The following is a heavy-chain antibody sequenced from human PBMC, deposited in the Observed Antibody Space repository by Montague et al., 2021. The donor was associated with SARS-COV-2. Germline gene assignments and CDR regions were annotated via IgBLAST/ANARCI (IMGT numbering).Heavy chain of an antibody. CDR3: AKEVATAGPWYYGLDV. Sequence: SLRLSCAASGFTFSRQGMNWVRQAPGKGLEWVSVIDGNGGGIFYADPVKGRFTISRDNSKNTLYLQLNSLRGDDTAVYYCAKEVATAGPWYYGLDVWGQGTTVTVSS. V-gene: IGHV3-23*01. J-gene: IGHJ6*02. CDR1: GFTFSRQG. CDR2: IDGNGGGI. D-gene: IGHD6-13*01.